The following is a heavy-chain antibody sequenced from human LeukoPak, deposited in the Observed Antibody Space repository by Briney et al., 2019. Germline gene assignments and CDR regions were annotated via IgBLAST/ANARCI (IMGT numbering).Heavy chain of an antibody. V-gene: IGHV1-18*01. D-gene: IGHD3-10*01. CDR3: ARDYYGSGSFESDY. CDR2: ISAYNGNT. CDR1: GYTFTSYG. J-gene: IGHJ4*02. Sequence: ASVKVSCKASGYTFTSYGISWVRQAPGQGLEWMGWISAYNGNTNYAQKFQGRVTMTRDTSISTAYMELSRLRSDDTAVYYCARDYYGSGSFESDYWGQGTLVTVSS.